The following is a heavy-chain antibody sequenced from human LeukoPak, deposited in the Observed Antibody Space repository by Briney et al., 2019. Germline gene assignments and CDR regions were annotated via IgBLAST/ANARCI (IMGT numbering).Heavy chain of an antibody. CDR1: GFTFRSYS. J-gene: IGHJ2*01. CDR2: ISSSSSKI. D-gene: IGHD1-26*01. CDR3: ARKGLGWEPWFFDL. V-gene: IGHV3-48*04. Sequence: SGGSLRLSCAASGFTFRSYSMNWVRQAPEKGLEWVSYISSSSSKIYYADSVKGRFTISRDNAKNSLYLQMNSLRVEDTAVYYCARKGLGWEPWFFDLWGRGSLVTVSS.